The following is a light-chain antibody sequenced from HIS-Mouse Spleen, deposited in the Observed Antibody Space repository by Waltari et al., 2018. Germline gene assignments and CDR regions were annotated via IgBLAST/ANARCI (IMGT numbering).Light chain of an antibody. CDR1: SSDVGGYNY. CDR2: DVS. Sequence: PGQSITISCTGTSSDVGGYNYVSWYQQHPGKAPKLMIYDVSNRPSGVSNRFSGSKSGNTASLTVSGLQAEDEADYYCSSYTSSSPVVFGGGTKLTVL. V-gene: IGLV2-14*03. J-gene: IGLJ2*01. CDR3: SSYTSSSPVV.